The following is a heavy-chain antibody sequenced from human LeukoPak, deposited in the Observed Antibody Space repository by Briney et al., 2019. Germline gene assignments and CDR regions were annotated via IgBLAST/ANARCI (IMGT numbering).Heavy chain of an antibody. V-gene: IGHV3-33*01. J-gene: IGHJ3*02. CDR1: GLTFSSYG. CDR2: IWYDGSNK. Sequence: GGSLRLSCAASGLTFSSYGMHWVRQAPGKGLEWVAVIWYDGSNKYYADSVKGRFTISRDNSKNTLYLQMNSLRAEDTAVYYCAREDLQSSAFDIWGQGTMVTVSS. CDR3: AREDLQSSAFDI. D-gene: IGHD5-24*01.